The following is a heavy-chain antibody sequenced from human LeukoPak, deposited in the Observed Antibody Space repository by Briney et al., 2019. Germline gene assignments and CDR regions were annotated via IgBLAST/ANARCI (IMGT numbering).Heavy chain of an antibody. J-gene: IGHJ4*02. V-gene: IGHV3-23*01. CDR1: GFTFSSYA. CDR3: AKAPTYGDYFLDY. D-gene: IGHD4-17*01. Sequence: PGGSLRLSCAASGFTFSSYAMSWVRQAPGKGLEWVSAISGGGGSTYYADSVKGRFTISRDNSKNTLYLQMNSLRAEGTAVYYCAKAPTYGDYFLDYWGQGTLVTVSS. CDR2: ISGGGGST.